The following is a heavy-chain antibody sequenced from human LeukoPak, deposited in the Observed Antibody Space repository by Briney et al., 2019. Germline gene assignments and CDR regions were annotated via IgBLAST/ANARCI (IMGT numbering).Heavy chain of an antibody. CDR3: SRSYYSSSWYYFDH. Sequence: ASMKVSCKTSGYTFSDFGITWVRQAPGQGPEWMGWIKIGEGNTHYGQKFRDRVSMTRDISSNTAFLEMRNLRPDDTAVYFCSRSYYSSSWYYFDHWGQGTLVTVSS. J-gene: IGHJ4*02. CDR2: IKIGEGNT. CDR1: GYTFSDFG. V-gene: IGHV1-18*01. D-gene: IGHD2-15*01.